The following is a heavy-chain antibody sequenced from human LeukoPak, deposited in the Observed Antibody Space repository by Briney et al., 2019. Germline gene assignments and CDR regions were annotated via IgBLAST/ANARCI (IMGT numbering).Heavy chain of an antibody. CDR2: IYSGGST. V-gene: IGHV3-53*01. Sequence: PGGSLRLSCAASGFTFSIYGMHWVRQAPGKGLEWVSVIYSGGSTYYAASVKGRFTISRDNSKNPLYLQMNRLGAEDTAVYYCARGTNYDFWSGSSSNGMDVWGQGTTVTVSS. CDR3: ARGTNYDFWSGSSSNGMDV. J-gene: IGHJ6*02. D-gene: IGHD3-3*01. CDR1: GFTFSIYG.